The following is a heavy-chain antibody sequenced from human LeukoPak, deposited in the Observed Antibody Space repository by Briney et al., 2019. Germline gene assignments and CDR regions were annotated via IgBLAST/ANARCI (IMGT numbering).Heavy chain of an antibody. CDR1: GFSFSSHG. Sequence: PGGSLRLSCAASGFSFSSHGMSWVRQAPGEGLEWVSGTIGGAGSTYYADSVKGRFTISGDNSKNTLFLQMNSLRAEDTAVYYCAKTFVGYCSSTSCYAAENWFDPWGQGTLVTVSS. D-gene: IGHD2-2*01. J-gene: IGHJ5*02. CDR3: AKTFVGYCSSTSCYAAENWFDP. CDR2: TIGGAGST. V-gene: IGHV3-23*01.